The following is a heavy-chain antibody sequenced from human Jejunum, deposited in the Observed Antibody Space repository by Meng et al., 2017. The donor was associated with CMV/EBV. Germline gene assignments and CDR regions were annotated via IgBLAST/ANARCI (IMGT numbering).Heavy chain of an antibody. CDR3: VGGPPWLIVATHWFDP. J-gene: IGHJ5*02. CDR2: IYYTGTT. V-gene: IGHV4-39*07. D-gene: IGHD5-12*01. CDR1: SIRGSSYY. Sequence: SIRGSSYYWGWIRQPPGKGLEWIGSIYYTGTTHYNPSLKSRVTISLDTSKNQFSLKLTSVTAAETAVYYCVGGPPWLIVATHWFDPWGQGSLVTVSS.